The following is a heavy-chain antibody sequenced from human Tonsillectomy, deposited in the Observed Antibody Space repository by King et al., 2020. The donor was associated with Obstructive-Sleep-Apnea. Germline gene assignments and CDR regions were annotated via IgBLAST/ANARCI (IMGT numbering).Heavy chain of an antibody. CDR2: IYHSGST. D-gene: IGHD3-10*01. CDR3: AREAGVFQFDY. Sequence: QLQESGSGLVKPSQTLSLTCAVSGGSISSGGYSWSWIRQPPGKGLEWIGYIYHSGSTYYNPSLKSRVTISVDRSKNQFSLKLSSVTAADTAVYYCAREAGVFQFDYWGQGTLVTVSS. J-gene: IGHJ4*02. CDR1: GGSISSGGYS. V-gene: IGHV4-30-2*01.